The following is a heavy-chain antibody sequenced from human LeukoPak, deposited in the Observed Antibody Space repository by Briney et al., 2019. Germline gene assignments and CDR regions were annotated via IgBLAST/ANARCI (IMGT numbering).Heavy chain of an antibody. Sequence: WVRQPPGEGLEWIGYIYSSGDTYYNPSLKSRIIISLDTSKNQFSLKLNSVTAADTAVYYCARVKRNWFDPWGQGTLVTVSS. J-gene: IGHJ5*02. D-gene: IGHD3-16*01. CDR2: IYSSGDT. CDR3: ARVKRNWFDP. V-gene: IGHV4-30-4*08.